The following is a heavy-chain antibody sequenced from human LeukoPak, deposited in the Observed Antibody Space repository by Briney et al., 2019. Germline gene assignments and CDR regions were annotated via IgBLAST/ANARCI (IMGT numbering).Heavy chain of an antibody. CDR1: GYSISSTYY. V-gene: IGHV4-38-2*02. CDR3: VRVNTPVATFDY. D-gene: IGHD5-18*01. J-gene: IGHJ4*02. Sequence: SETPSLACTVSGYSISSTYYGGWIRQPPGKGLEWIATISHSGSTYYHPSLRSRVTISIDTSKNKFSLKLSSVTAADTAVYYCVRVNTPVATFDYWGQGTLVTVSS. CDR2: ISHSGST.